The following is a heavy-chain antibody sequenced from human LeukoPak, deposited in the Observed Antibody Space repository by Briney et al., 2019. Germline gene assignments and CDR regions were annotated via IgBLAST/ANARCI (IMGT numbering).Heavy chain of an antibody. V-gene: IGHV3-7*01. CDR1: GFTFSSYG. CDR3: ARDRSDCFDP. Sequence: GGSLRLSCAASGFTFSSYGMHWVRQAPGKGLEWVANIKQDGSERYYVDSVKGRFTISRDNAKNSLYLQMNSLRAEDTAVNYCARDRSDCFDPWGQGTLVTVSS. J-gene: IGHJ5*02. CDR2: IKQDGSER.